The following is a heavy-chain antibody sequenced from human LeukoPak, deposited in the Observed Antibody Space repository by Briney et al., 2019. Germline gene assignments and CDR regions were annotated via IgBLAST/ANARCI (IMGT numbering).Heavy chain of an antibody. CDR3: ARGPHWYGSGSPTFDY. Sequence: SETLSLTCAVYGGSFSGYYWSWIRQPPGKGLEWIGYIYYSGSTNYNPSHKSRVTISVDTSKNQFSLKLSSVTAADTAVYYCARGPHWYGSGSPTFDYWGQGTLVTVSS. J-gene: IGHJ4*02. CDR1: GGSFSGYY. V-gene: IGHV4-59*08. D-gene: IGHD3-10*01. CDR2: IYYSGST.